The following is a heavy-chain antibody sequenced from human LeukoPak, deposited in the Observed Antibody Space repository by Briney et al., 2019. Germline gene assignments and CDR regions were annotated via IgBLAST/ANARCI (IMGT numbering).Heavy chain of an antibody. CDR3: ARDLYSSSSDAFDI. D-gene: IGHD6-6*01. Sequence: GRSLRLSCAASGFTFSSYAMHRVRQAPGKGLEWVAVISYDGSNKYYADSVKGRFTISRDNSKNTLYPQMNSLRAEDTAVYYCARDLYSSSSDAFDIWGQGTMVTVSS. V-gene: IGHV3-30*01. CDR1: GFTFSSYA. CDR2: ISYDGSNK. J-gene: IGHJ3*02.